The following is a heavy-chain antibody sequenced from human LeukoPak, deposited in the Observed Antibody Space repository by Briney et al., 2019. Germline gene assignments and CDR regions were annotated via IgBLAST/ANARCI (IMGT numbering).Heavy chain of an antibody. CDR3: ARLPAVVVPAAQLGYFDY. V-gene: IGHV4-59*01. D-gene: IGHD2-2*01. Sequence: SETLSLTCTVSGGSISSYYWSWLRQPPGKGLEGFGYIYYSGSTNYNPSLKSRVTISVDTSKNQFSLKLSSVTAADTAVYYCARLPAVVVPAAQLGYFDYWGQGTLVTVSS. J-gene: IGHJ4*02. CDR1: GGSISSYY. CDR2: IYYSGST.